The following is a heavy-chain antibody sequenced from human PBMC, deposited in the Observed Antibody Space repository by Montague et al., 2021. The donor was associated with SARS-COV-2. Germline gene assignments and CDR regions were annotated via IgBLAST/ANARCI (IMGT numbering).Heavy chain of an antibody. D-gene: IGHD1-1*01. Sequence: SDTLSLTCTVSGDSISSSSYNWGWIRQPPGKGLEWVGSVHYNGRTYYNPSLKSRVTIYVDTSKNQISLRLSSVTAADTAVYYSTRHVHMAWPEPSPGFDYWGQGTLVTVSS. CDR3: TRHVHMAWPEPSPGFDY. CDR1: GDSISSSSYN. V-gene: IGHV4-39*01. CDR2: VHYNGRT. J-gene: IGHJ4*02.